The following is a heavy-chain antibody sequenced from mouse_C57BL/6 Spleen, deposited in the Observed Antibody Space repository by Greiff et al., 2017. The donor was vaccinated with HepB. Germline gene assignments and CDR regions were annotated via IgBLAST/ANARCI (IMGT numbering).Heavy chain of an antibody. CDR2: IHPNSGST. V-gene: IGHV1-64*01. D-gene: IGHD2-4*01. J-gene: IGHJ3*01. CDR3: ARRGDYDYFAY. CDR1: GYTFTSYW. Sequence: QVQLQQPGAELVKPGASVKLSCKASGYTFTSYWMHWVKQRPGQGLEWIGMIHPNSGSTNYNEKFKSKATLTVDISSSTAYMQLRSLTSEDSAVYYCARRGDYDYFAYWGQGTLVTVSA.